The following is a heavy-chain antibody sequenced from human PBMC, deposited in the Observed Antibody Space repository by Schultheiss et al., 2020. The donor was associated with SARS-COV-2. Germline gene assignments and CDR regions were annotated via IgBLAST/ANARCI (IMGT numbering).Heavy chain of an antibody. V-gene: IGHV3-23*01. CDR2: ISGSGGST. CDR1: GFTFSSYG. CDR3: ARRGCSGGSCYYSDWFDP. D-gene: IGHD2-15*01. J-gene: IGHJ5*02. Sequence: GGSLRLSCAASGFTFSSYGMHWVRQAPGKGLEWVSAISGSGGSTYYADSVKGRFTISRDNSKNTLYLQMNSLRAEDTAVYYCARRGCSGGSCYYSDWFDPWGQGTLVTVSS.